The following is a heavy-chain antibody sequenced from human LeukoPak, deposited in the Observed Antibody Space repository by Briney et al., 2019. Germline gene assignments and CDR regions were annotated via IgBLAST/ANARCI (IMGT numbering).Heavy chain of an antibody. D-gene: IGHD6-6*01. CDR3: ALKKQQLGVY. J-gene: IGHJ4*02. V-gene: IGHV3-23*01. Sequence: GGSLRLSCAASGFTFSSYAMSWVRQAPGKGLEWVSAISGSGGSTYYADSVKGRFTISRDDSKNTPYLQMNSLRAEDTAVYYCALKKQQLGVYWGQGTLVTVSS. CDR1: GFTFSSYA. CDR2: ISGSGGST.